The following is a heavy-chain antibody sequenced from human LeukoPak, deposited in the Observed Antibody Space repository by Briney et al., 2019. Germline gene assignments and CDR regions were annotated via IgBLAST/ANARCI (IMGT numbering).Heavy chain of an antibody. V-gene: IGHV3-23*01. CDR3: AKDEALVVPAAMSY. CDR2: ISGSGGST. CDR1: GFTFSSYA. J-gene: IGHJ4*02. D-gene: IGHD2-2*01. Sequence: GGSLRLSCAASGFTFSSYAMSWVRQAPGEGLEWVSAISGSGGSTYYADSVKGRFTISRDNSKNTLYLQMNNLRAEDAAVYYCAKDEALVVPAAMSYWGQGTLVTVSS.